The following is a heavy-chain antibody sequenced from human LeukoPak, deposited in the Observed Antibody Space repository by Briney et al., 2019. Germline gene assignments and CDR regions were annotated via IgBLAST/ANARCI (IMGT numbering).Heavy chain of an antibody. J-gene: IGHJ4*02. CDR3: ARPFSYSSGWYYFDY. D-gene: IGHD6-19*01. V-gene: IGHV4-39*01. CDR1: GGSISSSSYY. Sequence: ASETLSLTCTVSGGSISSSSYYWGWIRQPTGKGLEWSGSIYYSGSTYYNPSLKSRVTVSVDTSKNQFSLKLSSVTAADTAVYYCARPFSYSSGWYYFDYWGQGTLVTVSS. CDR2: IYYSGST.